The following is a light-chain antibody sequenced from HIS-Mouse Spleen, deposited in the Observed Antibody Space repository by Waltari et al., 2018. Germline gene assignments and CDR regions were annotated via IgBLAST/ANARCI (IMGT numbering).Light chain of an antibody. CDR1: SRDVGGYNS. CDR2: DVS. V-gene: IGLV2-11*01. Sequence: QSALTQPRSVSGSPGQSVTIPCTGTSRDVGGYNSVSWYQQHPGKAPKLMIYDVSKRPSGVPDRFSGSKSGNTASLTISGLQAEDEADYYCCSYAGSYTLVFGGGTKLTVL. CDR3: CSYAGSYTLV. J-gene: IGLJ3*02.